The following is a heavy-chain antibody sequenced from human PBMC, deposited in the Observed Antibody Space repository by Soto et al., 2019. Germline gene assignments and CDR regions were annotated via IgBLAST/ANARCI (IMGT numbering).Heavy chain of an antibody. CDR1: GFTFSSYL. Sequence: VSLRLSCAASGFTFSSYLMHWVRQAPGKGLVWVSRINSDGSSTGYADSVKGRFTISRDNAKNTLYLQMNSLRAEDTAVYYCARDPLYGSSSWYFDYWGQGTLVTVSS. J-gene: IGHJ4*02. V-gene: IGHV3-74*01. CDR2: INSDGSST. D-gene: IGHD6-13*01. CDR3: ARDPLYGSSSWYFDY.